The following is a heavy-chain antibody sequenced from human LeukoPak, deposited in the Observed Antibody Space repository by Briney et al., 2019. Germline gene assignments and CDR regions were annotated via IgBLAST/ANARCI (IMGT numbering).Heavy chain of an antibody. Sequence: PGRSLRLSCGVSEITFDDYVIHWVRQGPGKGLEWVAAMSWTSGSIAYADSVKGRFNIFRDNAQSSLYLQMNSLRAEDTAFYYCARSSGSYDGYYGVEVWGQGTTVIVSS. CDR3: ARSSGSYDGYYGVEV. CDR2: MSWTSGSI. D-gene: IGHD6-19*01. CDR1: EITFDDYV. J-gene: IGHJ6*02. V-gene: IGHV3-9*01.